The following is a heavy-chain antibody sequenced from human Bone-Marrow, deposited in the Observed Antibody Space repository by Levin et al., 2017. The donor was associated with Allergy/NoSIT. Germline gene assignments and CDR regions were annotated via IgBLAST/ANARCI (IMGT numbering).Heavy chain of an antibody. CDR1: GFPFNSYG. Sequence: LSLTCAASGFPFNSYGMHWVRQAPGRGLEWVAFISYDGSDKNYADSVKGRFTISRDKSKNTLYLQMNSLRAEDTAVYYCTKHWEWGQGTLVTVSS. V-gene: IGHV3-30*18. D-gene: IGHD1-26*01. CDR2: ISYDGSDK. CDR3: TKHWE. J-gene: IGHJ4*02.